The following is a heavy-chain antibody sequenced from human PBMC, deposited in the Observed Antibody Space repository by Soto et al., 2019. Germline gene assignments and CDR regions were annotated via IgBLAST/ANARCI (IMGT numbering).Heavy chain of an antibody. CDR3: ARDRESSSSPTYYFDY. CDR1: GDTFTSYY. CDR2: INPSGGST. V-gene: IGHV1-46*01. J-gene: IGHJ4*02. D-gene: IGHD6-13*01. Sequence: QVQLVQSGAEVKKPGASVKVSCKASGDTFTSYYMHWGRQARGQGLEWMGIINPSGGSTSYAQKFQGRVTMTRDTSTSTVDMELSSLRSEDTAVYYCARDRESSSSPTYYFDYWGQGTLVTVSS.